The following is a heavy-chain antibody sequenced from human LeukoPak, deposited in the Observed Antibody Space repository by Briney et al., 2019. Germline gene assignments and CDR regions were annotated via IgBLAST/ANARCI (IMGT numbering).Heavy chain of an antibody. CDR3: AKGAGQLGWYGGPDY. CDR1: GGSISSSSYY. Sequence: SETLSLTCTVSGGSISSSSYYWGWIRQPPGKGLEWIGSIYYSGSTYHNPSLKSRVTISVDTSKNQFSLKLSSVTAADTAVYYCAKGAGQLGWYGGPDYWGQGTLVTVSS. J-gene: IGHJ4*02. D-gene: IGHD6-19*01. V-gene: IGHV4-39*01. CDR2: IYYSGST.